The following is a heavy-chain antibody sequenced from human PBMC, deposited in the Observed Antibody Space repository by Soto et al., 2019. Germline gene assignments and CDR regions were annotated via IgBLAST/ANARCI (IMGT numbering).Heavy chain of an antibody. CDR3: ANTPLWFGESNYYYYYGMDV. CDR2: IYYSGST. D-gene: IGHD3-10*01. Sequence: SETLSLTCTVSGGSISSSSYYWGWIRQPPGKGLEWIGSIYYSGSTYYNPSLKSRVTISVDTSKNQFSLKLSSVTAADTAVYYCANTPLWFGESNYYYYYGMDVWGQGTTVTVSS. CDR1: GGSISSSSYY. V-gene: IGHV4-39*01. J-gene: IGHJ6*02.